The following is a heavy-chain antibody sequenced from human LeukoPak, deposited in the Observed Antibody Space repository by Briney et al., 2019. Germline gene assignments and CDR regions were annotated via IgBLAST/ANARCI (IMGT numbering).Heavy chain of an antibody. D-gene: IGHD4-23*01. CDR2: INSDGRLT. CDR3: ARDLRTPSDTNIAIDY. J-gene: IGHJ4*02. V-gene: IGHV3-74*01. CDR1: GFTFSNYW. Sequence: GGSLRLSCAASGFTFSNYWMHWVRQGPGKGLVWVSRINSDGRLTSYADSVKGRFTISRDNAKNTLYLQMNSLRAEDTAVYYCARDLRTPSDTNIAIDYWGQGSLVTVSS.